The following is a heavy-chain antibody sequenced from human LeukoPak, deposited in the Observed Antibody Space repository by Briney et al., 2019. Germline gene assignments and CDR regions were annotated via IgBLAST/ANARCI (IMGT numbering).Heavy chain of an antibody. D-gene: IGHD3-22*01. CDR2: INHSGST. V-gene: IGHV4-34*01. Sequence: SETLSLTCAVYGGSFSGYYWSWIRQPPGPGLEWIGEINHSGSTNYNPSLKSRVTISVDTSKNQFSLKLSSVTAADTAVYYCARGIDSSGYFQFDYWGQGTLVTVSS. CDR3: ARGIDSSGYFQFDY. J-gene: IGHJ4*02. CDR1: GGSFSGYY.